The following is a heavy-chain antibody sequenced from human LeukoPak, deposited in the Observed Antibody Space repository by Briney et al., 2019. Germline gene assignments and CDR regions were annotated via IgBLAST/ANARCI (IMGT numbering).Heavy chain of an antibody. CDR3: ARMHGSSSWYSIDY. CDR1: GGSISSGGYY. Sequence: SETLSLTCTVSGGSISSGGYYWSWIRQPPGKGLEWIGYIYYSGSTNYNPSLKSRVTISVDTSKNQFSLKLSSVTAADTAVYYCARMHGSSSWYSIDYWGQGTLVTVSS. D-gene: IGHD6-13*01. J-gene: IGHJ4*02. V-gene: IGHV4-61*08. CDR2: IYYSGST.